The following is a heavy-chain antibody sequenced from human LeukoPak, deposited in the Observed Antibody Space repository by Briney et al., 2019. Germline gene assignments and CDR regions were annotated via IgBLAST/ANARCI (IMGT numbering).Heavy chain of an antibody. D-gene: IGHD5-12*01. CDR3: ARGPDIVATINY. CDR2: IYYSGST. CDR1: GGSISSGDYY. V-gene: IGHV4-30-4*01. Sequence: PSETLSLTCTVSGGSISSGDYYWSWIRQPPGKGLEWIGYIYYSGSTYYNPSLKSRVTISVDTSKNQFSLKLSSVTAADTAVYYCARGPDIVATINYWGQGTLVTVSS. J-gene: IGHJ4*02.